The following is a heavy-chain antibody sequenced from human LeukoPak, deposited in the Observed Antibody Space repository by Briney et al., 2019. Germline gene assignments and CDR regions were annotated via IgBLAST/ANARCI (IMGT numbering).Heavy chain of an antibody. CDR2: INPNSGGT. CDR3: ARGGGGSGKSTRAHYYYYMDV. Sequence: ASVKVSCKASGYTFTGYYMHWVRQAPGQGLEWMGWINPNSGGTNYAQKFQGRVTMTRDTSISTAYMELSRLRSDDTAVYYCARGGGGSGKSTRAHYYYYMDVWGKGTTVTISS. CDR1: GYTFTGYY. D-gene: IGHD4-23*01. V-gene: IGHV1-2*02. J-gene: IGHJ6*03.